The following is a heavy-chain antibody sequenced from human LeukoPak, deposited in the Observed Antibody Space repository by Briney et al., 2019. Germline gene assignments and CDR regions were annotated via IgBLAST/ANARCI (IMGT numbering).Heavy chain of an antibody. J-gene: IGHJ4*02. CDR1: GYDFDNYA. D-gene: IGHD5-24*01. Sequence: GSSLRLSCEGSGYDFDNYAMHWVRHAPGKGLEWVAGISWNSGSMGHADSVKGRFTISRDNAKNSLYLQMNSLRTEDTALYYCAKDSRWLQLYIRGCYFDHWGLGTLVSVSA. CDR3: AKDSRWLQLYIRGCYFDH. CDR2: ISWNSGSM. V-gene: IGHV3-9*01.